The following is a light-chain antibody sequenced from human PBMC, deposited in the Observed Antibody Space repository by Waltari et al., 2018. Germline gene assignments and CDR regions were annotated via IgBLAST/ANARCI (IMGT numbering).Light chain of an antibody. Sequence: DIQLTQSHSTLSAPVGDTVTISCRAGHKINDFLAWYQHKPGKAPRLLIYRASTLETGVPSRFSGSASGTEFTLTISSLQPDDFATYYCQHYSVFSLWTFGQGTKVEVK. J-gene: IGKJ1*01. V-gene: IGKV1-5*03. CDR2: RAS. CDR1: HKINDF. CDR3: QHYSVFSLWT.